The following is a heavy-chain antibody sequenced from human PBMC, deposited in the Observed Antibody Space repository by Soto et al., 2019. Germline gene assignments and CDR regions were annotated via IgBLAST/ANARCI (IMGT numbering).Heavy chain of an antibody. D-gene: IGHD3-16*02. CDR1: GYTFTSYG. CDR2: ISAYNGNT. Sequence: QVQLVQSGAEVKKPGASVKVSCKASGYTFTSYGISWVRQAPGQGLEWMGWISAYNGNTNYAQKLQGRVTMTTDTSTSTAYMELRSLRADDTAVYYCARTYDYVWGSYHRRFDYWGQGTLVTVSS. V-gene: IGHV1-18*01. CDR3: ARTYDYVWGSYHRRFDY. J-gene: IGHJ4*02.